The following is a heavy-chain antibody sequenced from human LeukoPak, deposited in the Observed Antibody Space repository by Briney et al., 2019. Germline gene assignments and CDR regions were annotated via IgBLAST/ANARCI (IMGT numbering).Heavy chain of an antibody. CDR1: GASISSYY. D-gene: IGHD5-18*01. CDR3: AREWIQVYYFDY. Sequence: SETLSLTCTVSGASISSYYLSWIRQPAGKGLEWIGRIYTSGSTNYNPSLKSRVTISVDTSKNQYSLKLSSVTAADTAVYYCAREWIQVYYFDYWGQGTLVTVSS. CDR2: IYTSGST. V-gene: IGHV4-4*07. J-gene: IGHJ4*02.